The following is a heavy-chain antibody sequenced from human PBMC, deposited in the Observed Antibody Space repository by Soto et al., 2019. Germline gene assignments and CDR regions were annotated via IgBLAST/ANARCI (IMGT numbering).Heavy chain of an antibody. D-gene: IGHD3-16*02. Sequence: ASVKVSCKASGYTFTSYGISWVRQAPGQGLEWMGWISAYNGKTNYAQKLQGRVTMTTDTSTSTAYMELRSLRSDDTAVYYCARDRQKDYVYIWGSYRTSADALDIWGQGTMVTVSS. CDR1: GYTFTSYG. CDR3: ARDRQKDYVYIWGSYRTSADALDI. J-gene: IGHJ3*02. V-gene: IGHV1-18*01. CDR2: ISAYNGKT.